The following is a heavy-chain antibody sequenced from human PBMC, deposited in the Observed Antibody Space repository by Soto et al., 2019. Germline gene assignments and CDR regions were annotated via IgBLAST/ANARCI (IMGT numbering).Heavy chain of an antibody. CDR2: IRNKANSYAT. Sequence: EVQLVESGGGLVQPGGSLKLSCAASGFIFSGSAIHWVRQASGKGLEWVGRIRNKANSYATAYAASVKGRFTISRDDSESTAFLQMNSLKTEDTAVYYCTTSVKGNWNDVACDVWGQGTMVTVSS. CDR3: TTSVKGNWNDVACDV. CDR1: GFIFSGSA. J-gene: IGHJ3*01. D-gene: IGHD1-1*01. V-gene: IGHV3-73*02.